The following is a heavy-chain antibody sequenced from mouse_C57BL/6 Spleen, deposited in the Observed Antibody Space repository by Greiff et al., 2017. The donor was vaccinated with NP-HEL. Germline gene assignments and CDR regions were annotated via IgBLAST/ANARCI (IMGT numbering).Heavy chain of an antibody. CDR2: IYPGDGDT. V-gene: IGHV1-80*01. CDR1: GYAFSSYW. J-gene: IGHJ4*01. D-gene: IGHD2-4*01. CDR3: ARGYDYDDAMDY. Sequence: QVQLQQSGAELVKPGASVKISCKASGYAFSSYWMNWVKQRPGKGLEWIGQIYPGDGDTNYNGKFKGKATLTADKSSSTAYMQLSSLTSEDSAVYFCARGYDYDDAMDYWGQGTSVTVSS.